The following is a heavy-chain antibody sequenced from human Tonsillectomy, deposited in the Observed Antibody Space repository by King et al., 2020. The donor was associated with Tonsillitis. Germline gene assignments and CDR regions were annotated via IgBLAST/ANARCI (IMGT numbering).Heavy chain of an antibody. D-gene: IGHD3-3*01. CDR3: ARKSIFGVVIGNWFDT. CDR1: GFTFSSYW. CDR2: IKQDGSEK. V-gene: IGHV3-7*01. J-gene: IGHJ5*02. Sequence: VQLVESGGGLVQPGGSLRLSCAASGFTFSSYWMSWVRQAPGKGLEWVANIKQDGSEKYYVDSVKGRFTISRDNAKNSLYLQMNSLRAEDTAVYYCARKSIFGVVIGNWFDTWGQGTLVTVSS.